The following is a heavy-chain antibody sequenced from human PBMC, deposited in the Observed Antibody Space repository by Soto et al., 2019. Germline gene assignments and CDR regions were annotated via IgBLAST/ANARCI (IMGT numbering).Heavy chain of an antibody. CDR1: GGSFSGYY. D-gene: IGHD3-16*01. CDR3: ARDGGVVRSFDY. V-gene: IGHV4-34*01. Sequence: ETLSLTCAVYGGSFSGYYWSWIRQPPGKGLEWIGEINHSGSTNYNPSLKSRVTISVDTSKNQFSLKLSSVTAADTAVYYCARDGGVVRSFDYWGQGTMVTVSS. J-gene: IGHJ4*02. CDR2: INHSGST.